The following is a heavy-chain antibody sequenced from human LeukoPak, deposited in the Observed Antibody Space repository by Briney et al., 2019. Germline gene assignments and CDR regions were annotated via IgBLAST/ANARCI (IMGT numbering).Heavy chain of an antibody. V-gene: IGHV4-59*01. J-gene: IGHJ4*02. CDR2: IYYSGST. CDR3: AREAYCGGDCYSGFDY. D-gene: IGHD2-21*02. CDR1: GGSISSYH. Sequence: SETLSLTCTVSGGSISSYHWSWIRQPPGKGLEWIGYIYYSGSTNYNPSLKSRVTISVDTSTNQFSLKLSSVTAADTAVYYCAREAYCGGDCYSGFDYWGQGTLVTVSS.